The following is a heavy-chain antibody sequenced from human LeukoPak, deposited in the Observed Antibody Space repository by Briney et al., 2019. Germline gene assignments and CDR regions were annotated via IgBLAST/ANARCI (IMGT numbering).Heavy chain of an antibody. J-gene: IGHJ4*02. CDR3: ARAPYNWNDVGLHY. V-gene: IGHV4-59*01. Sequence: SETRSLSCTVSGGSISTYCWSWIRQSPGKGVESIGYIFYSGSTNYNPSLKSRVTISVDTSNNQFSLKLSSVTAADTAVYYCARAPYNWNDVGLHYWGQGTLVTVSS. CDR2: IFYSGST. CDR1: GGSISTYC. D-gene: IGHD1-1*01.